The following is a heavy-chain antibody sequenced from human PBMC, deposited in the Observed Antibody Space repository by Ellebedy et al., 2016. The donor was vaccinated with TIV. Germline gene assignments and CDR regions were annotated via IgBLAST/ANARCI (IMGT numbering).Heavy chain of an antibody. CDR2: IYYSGST. V-gene: IGHV4-59*13. CDR3: ARVKGLYSYGPLDY. J-gene: IGHJ4*02. CDR1: GGSISSYY. D-gene: IGHD5-18*01. Sequence: SETLSLXXTVSGGSISSYYWSWIRQPPGKGLEWIGYIYYSGSTNYNPSLKSRVTISVDTSKNQFSPKLSSVTAADTAVYYCARVKGLYSYGPLDYWGQGTLVTVSS.